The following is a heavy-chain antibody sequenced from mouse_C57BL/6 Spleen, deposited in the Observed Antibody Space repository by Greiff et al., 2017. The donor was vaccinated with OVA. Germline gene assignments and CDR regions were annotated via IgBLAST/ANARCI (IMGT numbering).Heavy chain of an antibody. J-gene: IGHJ3*01. CDR1: GYSITSGYD. V-gene: IGHV3-1*01. CDR3: ARGDYDERLAY. CDR2: ISYSGST. Sequence: EVQLQQSGPGMVKPSQSLSLTCTVTGYSITSGYDWHWIRHFPGNKLEWMGYISYSGSTNYNPSLKSRISITHDTSKNHFFLKLNSVTTEDTATYYCARGDYDERLAYWGQGTLVTVSA. D-gene: IGHD2-4*01.